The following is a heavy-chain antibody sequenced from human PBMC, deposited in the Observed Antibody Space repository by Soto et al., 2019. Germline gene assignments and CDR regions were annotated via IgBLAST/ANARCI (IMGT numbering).Heavy chain of an antibody. CDR2: INPDNGDT. V-gene: IGHV1-18*01. D-gene: IGHD3-10*02. J-gene: IGHJ6*03. Sequence: QVQLVQSGAEVKKPGASLKVSCKASGYTFSNFGASWVRQAPGQGLEWIGWINPDNGDTNYGQKFQGRATMTTDTFTNTAYMEVRGLRSDDTAVYYCARAVRVSAYLDYYMDVWGEGTTVTVSS. CDR1: GYTFSNFG. CDR3: ARAVRVSAYLDYYMDV.